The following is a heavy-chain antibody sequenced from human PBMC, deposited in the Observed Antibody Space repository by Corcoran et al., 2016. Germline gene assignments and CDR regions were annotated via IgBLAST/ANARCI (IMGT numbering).Heavy chain of an antibody. Sequence: EVQLVETGGGLVKPWGSLRRSCAASGFTFSSYSMNWVRQAPGKGLEWVSSISSSSSYIYYADSVKGRFTISRDNAKNSLYLQMNSLGAEDTAVYYCARDRGSGYYSFDYWGQGTLVTVSS. V-gene: IGHV3-21*01. D-gene: IGHD3-22*01. CDR1: GFTFSSYS. J-gene: IGHJ4*02. CDR2: ISSSSSYI. CDR3: ARDRGSGYYSFDY.